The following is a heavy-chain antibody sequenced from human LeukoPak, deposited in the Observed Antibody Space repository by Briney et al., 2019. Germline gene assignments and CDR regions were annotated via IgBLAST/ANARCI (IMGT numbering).Heavy chain of an antibody. Sequence: ASVKVSCKASGYTFTSYGISWVRQAPGQGLEWMGIINPSGGSTSYAQKFQGRVTMTRDTSTSTVHMELSSLRSEDTAVYYCARGMWVQYYDYVWGSYRLNPFDYWGQGTLVTVSS. CDR3: ARGMWVQYYDYVWGSYRLNPFDY. CDR2: INPSGGST. V-gene: IGHV1-46*01. CDR1: GYTFTSYG. J-gene: IGHJ4*02. D-gene: IGHD3-16*02.